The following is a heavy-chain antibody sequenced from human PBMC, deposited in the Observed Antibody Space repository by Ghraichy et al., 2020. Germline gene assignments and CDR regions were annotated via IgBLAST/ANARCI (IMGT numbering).Heavy chain of an antibody. V-gene: IGHV1-18*04. D-gene: IGHD1-26*01. Sequence: ASVKVSCKASGYTFTSYGISWVRQAPGQGLEWMGWISAYNGNTNYAQKLQGRVTMTTDTSTSTAYMELRSLRSDDTAVYYCARDPTVEEWELRFYYGMDVWGQGTTVTVSS. CDR1: GYTFTSYG. J-gene: IGHJ6*02. CDR3: ARDPTVEEWELRFYYGMDV. CDR2: ISAYNGNT.